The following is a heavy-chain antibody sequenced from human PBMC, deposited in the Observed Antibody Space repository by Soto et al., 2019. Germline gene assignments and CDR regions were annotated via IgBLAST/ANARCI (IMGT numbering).Heavy chain of an antibody. D-gene: IGHD3-16*02. J-gene: IGHJ5*02. V-gene: IGHV1-18*01. CDR3: ARDRPYDYIWGSYRHNWFDP. CDR1: GYTFTSYG. Sequence: ASVKVSCKASGYTFTSYGISWVRQAPGQGLEWMGWISAYNGNTNYAQKLQGRVTMTTDTSTSTAYMELRSLRSDDTAVYYCARDRPYDYIWGSYRHNWFDPWGQGTLVTVSS. CDR2: ISAYNGNT.